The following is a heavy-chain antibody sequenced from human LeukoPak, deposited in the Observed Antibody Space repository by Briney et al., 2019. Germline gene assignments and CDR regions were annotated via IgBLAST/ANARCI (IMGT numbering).Heavy chain of an antibody. Sequence: GGSLRLSCAASGFTFSTFAMIWVRQPPGKGLEWVSSIFPSGGEIHYADSVRGRFTISRDNSKSTLSLQMNSLRAEDTAVYYCAREGGSYPYYYYMDVWGKGTTVTISS. J-gene: IGHJ6*03. CDR2: IFPSGGEI. D-gene: IGHD1-26*01. CDR3: AREGGSYPYYYYMDV. CDR1: GFTFSTFA. V-gene: IGHV3-23*01.